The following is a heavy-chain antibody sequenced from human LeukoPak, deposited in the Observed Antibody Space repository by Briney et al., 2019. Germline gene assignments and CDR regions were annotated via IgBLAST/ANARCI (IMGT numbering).Heavy chain of an antibody. CDR1: GGSISSYY. V-gene: IGHV4-59*01. D-gene: IGHD3-16*01. CDR2: IYYSGST. Sequence: SETLSLTCTVSGGSISSYYWSWIRQPPGKGLEWIGYIYYSGSTYYNPSLRSRVTISVDTSKNQFSLKLSSVTAADTAVYYCARETSQKGAHYMDVRGKGTTITISS. J-gene: IGHJ6*03. CDR3: ARETSQKGAHYMDV.